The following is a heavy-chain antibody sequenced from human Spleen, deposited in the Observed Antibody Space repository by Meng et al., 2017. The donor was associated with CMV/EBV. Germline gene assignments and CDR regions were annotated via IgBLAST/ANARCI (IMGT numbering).Heavy chain of an antibody. CDR2: INPNRGVT. J-gene: IGHJ4*02. CDR1: GYTFTSYD. CDR3: ARVSEYCTTTNCYKVFDY. D-gene: IGHD2-2*02. V-gene: IGHV1-2*02. Sequence: ASVKVSCKASGYTFTSYDINWVRQAPGQGLEWMGLINPNRGVTSYVQKFQGRVTMTRDTSNGTAYMELTRLKSDDTAVYYCARVSEYCTTTNCYKVFDYWGQGTLVTVSS.